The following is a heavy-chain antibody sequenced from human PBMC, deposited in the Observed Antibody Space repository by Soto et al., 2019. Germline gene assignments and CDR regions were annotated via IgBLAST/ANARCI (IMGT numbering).Heavy chain of an antibody. D-gene: IGHD6-6*01. J-gene: IGHJ5*02. CDR2: IYYSGST. CDR1: GGSISSYY. Sequence: SETLSLTCTVSGGSISSYYWSWIRQPPGKGLEWIGYIYYSGSTNYNPSLKSRVTISVDTSKNQFSLKLSSVTAADTAVYYCAIGSLPRRPVDWFDPWGQGTLVTVSS. V-gene: IGHV4-59*01. CDR3: AIGSLPRRPVDWFDP.